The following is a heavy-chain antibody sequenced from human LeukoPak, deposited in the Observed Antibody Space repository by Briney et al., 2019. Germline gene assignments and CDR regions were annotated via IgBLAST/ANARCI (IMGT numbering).Heavy chain of an antibody. V-gene: IGHV3-7*03. J-gene: IGHJ4*02. D-gene: IGHD3-22*01. CDR1: GFTFSSYW. Sequence: GGSLRLSCAASGFTFSSYWMTWVRQAPEKGLEWVANIKQDGSEKNYVNSVKGRFIISRDNAKNSLYLQMNSPRAEDTAVYYCATPLDYYDSSGYHQGGDWGQGTLVAVSS. CDR3: ATPLDYYDSSGYHQGGD. CDR2: IKQDGSEK.